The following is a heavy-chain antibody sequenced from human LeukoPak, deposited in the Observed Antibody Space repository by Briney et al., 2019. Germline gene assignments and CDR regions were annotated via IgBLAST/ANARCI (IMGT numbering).Heavy chain of an antibody. CDR3: ARAPTGDFWSGYYSPYFDY. Sequence: VASVKVSCKASGYTFTSYGISWVRQAPGQGLEWMGWISAYNGNTNYAQKLQGRVTMTTDTSTSTAYMELRSLRSDDTAVYYCARAPTGDFWSGYYSPYFDYWGQGTLVTVSS. V-gene: IGHV1-18*01. CDR2: ISAYNGNT. D-gene: IGHD3-3*01. J-gene: IGHJ4*02. CDR1: GYTFTSYG.